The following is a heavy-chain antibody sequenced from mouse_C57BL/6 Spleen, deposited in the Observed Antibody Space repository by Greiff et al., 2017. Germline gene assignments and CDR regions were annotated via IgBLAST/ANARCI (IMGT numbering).Heavy chain of an antibody. V-gene: IGHV5-15*04. D-gene: IGHD2-3*01. CDR1: GFTFSDYG. J-gene: IGHJ4*01. Sequence: EVMLVESGGGLVQPGGSLKLSCAASGFTFSDYGMAWVRQAPRKGPAWVAFISNLAYSIYYADTVTGRFTISRENAKNTLYLEMSSLRSEDTAMYYCARRDGYYDAMDYWGQGTSVTVSS. CDR3: ARRDGYYDAMDY. CDR2: ISNLAYSI.